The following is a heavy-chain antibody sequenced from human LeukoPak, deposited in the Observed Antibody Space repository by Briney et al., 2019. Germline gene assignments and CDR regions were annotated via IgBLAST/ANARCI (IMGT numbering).Heavy chain of an antibody. CDR1: GYTFTGYY. CDR2: INPDTGGT. J-gene: IGHJ6*03. V-gene: IGHV1-2*02. CDR3: ARDVRYSNYMDV. D-gene: IGHD5-12*01. Sequence: ASVKVSCKASGYTFTGYYLHWVRQAPGQGLEWLGWINPDTGGTNYAQKFQGRVTVTRDTSMSTAYMELSRLQSDDTAVYYCARDVRYSNYMDVWGKGTTVTVSS.